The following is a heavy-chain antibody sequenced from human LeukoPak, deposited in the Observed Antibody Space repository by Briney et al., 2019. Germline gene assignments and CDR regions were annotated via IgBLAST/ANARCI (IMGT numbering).Heavy chain of an antibody. CDR2: IIPIFGTA. V-gene: IGHV1-69*13. CDR1: GGTFSSYA. D-gene: IGHD6-13*01. J-gene: IGHJ6*02. Sequence: SVKVSCKASGGTFSSYAISWVRQAPGQGLEWMGGIIPIFGTANYAQKFQGRVTITADESTSTAYMELSSLRSEDTAVYYCARVSGVGSWYNYYYYYGMDVWGQGTTVTVSS. CDR3: ARVSGVGSWYNYYYYYGMDV.